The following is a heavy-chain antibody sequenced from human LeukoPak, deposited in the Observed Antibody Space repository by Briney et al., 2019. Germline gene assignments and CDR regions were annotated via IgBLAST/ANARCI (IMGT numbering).Heavy chain of an antibody. V-gene: IGHV3-23*01. CDR2: IGGGGETT. CDR1: GYHFGGYA. J-gene: IGHJ4*02. D-gene: IGHD2-8*01. CDR3: VKERGGLVYIGSLES. Sequence: GGSLRLSCSASGYHFGGYAMSWVRQATGKGLEWVSGIGGGGETTSYADSVRAPYTISRENSDYMLKLQVSRLRGEDTAGYFSVKERGGLVYIGSLESGGEGTLTTVS.